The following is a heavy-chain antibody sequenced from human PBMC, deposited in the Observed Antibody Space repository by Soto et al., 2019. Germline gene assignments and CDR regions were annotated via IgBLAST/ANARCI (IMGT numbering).Heavy chain of an antibody. V-gene: IGHV4-31*03. CDR3: ARGFGRGYTYAYDN. Sequence: QVQLQESGPGLVKPSLTLSLTCSVSGVSIKSGGYYWTWIRQRPGKGLEWIAYIHYTGSTNYNPSLKRRVTVSLDTAKNLFSLNPEAVTAADPAVYFCARGFGRGYTYAYDNLGQGTLVTVSS. CDR2: IHYTGST. D-gene: IGHD5-18*01. CDR1: GVSIKSGGYY. J-gene: IGHJ4*02.